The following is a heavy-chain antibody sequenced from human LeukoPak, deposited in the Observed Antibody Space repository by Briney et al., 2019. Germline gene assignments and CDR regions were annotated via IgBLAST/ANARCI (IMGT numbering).Heavy chain of an antibody. V-gene: IGHV3-74*01. Sequence: GGSLRLSCAASGFTVSSNYMSWVRQAPGKGLVWVSRINSDGRSTSFADSVKGRFTISRDNAKNTLYLQMNSLRTEDTAVYYCARDQLYCTGGICYFDYWGQGTLVTVSS. J-gene: IGHJ4*02. CDR2: INSDGRST. CDR1: GFTVSSNY. D-gene: IGHD2-8*02. CDR3: ARDQLYCTGGICYFDY.